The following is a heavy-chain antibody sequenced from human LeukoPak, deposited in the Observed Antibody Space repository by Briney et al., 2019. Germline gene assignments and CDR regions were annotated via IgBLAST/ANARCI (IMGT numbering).Heavy chain of an antibody. D-gene: IGHD4-17*01. V-gene: IGHV3-74*01. Sequence: GGSLRLSCAASGFTFSSYWMHRVRQAPGKGLVWVSRINSDGSSTSYADSVKGRFTISRDNAKNTLYLQMNSLRAEDTAVYYCARENGDYVIDYWGQGTLVTVSS. CDR2: INSDGSST. J-gene: IGHJ4*02. CDR3: ARENGDYVIDY. CDR1: GFTFSSYW.